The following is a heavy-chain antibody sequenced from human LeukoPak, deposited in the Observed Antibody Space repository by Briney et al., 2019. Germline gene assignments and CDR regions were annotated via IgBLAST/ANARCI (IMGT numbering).Heavy chain of an antibody. CDR3: ARLNNEFWY. CDR2: VYYSGST. V-gene: IGHV4-39*01. D-gene: IGHD3-3*01. Sequence: SETLSLTCTVSGGSIRYSSYYWGRIRQPPGKGLEWIGSVYYSGSTYSNPSLKSRVTIFVDTSKNQFSLKLTSVTAADTGVYYCARLNNEFWYWGQGTLVTVSS. CDR1: GGSIRYSSYY. J-gene: IGHJ4*02.